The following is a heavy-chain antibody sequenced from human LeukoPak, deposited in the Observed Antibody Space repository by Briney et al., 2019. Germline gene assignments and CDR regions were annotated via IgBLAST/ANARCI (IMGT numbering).Heavy chain of an antibody. J-gene: IGHJ4*02. V-gene: IGHV4-30-4*01. D-gene: IGHD3-10*01. CDR2: IYYSGST. Sequence: NTSETLSLTCTVSGVSISSGDYYWSWIRQPPGKGLEWIGYIYYSGSTYYNPSLKSRVTISVDTSKNQFSLKLSSVTAADTAVYYCARYADYYGSGNYYFDYWGQGTLVTVSS. CDR3: ARYADYYGSGNYYFDY. CDR1: GVSISSGDYY.